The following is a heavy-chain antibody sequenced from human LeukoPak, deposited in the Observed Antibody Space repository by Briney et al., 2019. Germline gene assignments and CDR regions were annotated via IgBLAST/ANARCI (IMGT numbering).Heavy chain of an antibody. CDR1: GFTFSSYS. V-gene: IGHV3-48*04. Sequence: PGGSLRLSCAASGFTFSSYSMNWVRQAPGKGLEWVSYISSSSSTIYYADSVKGRFTISRDNAKNSLYLQMNSLRAEDTAVYYCAKSTPGTSTAPDYWGQGTLVTVSS. D-gene: IGHD4-23*01. CDR3: AKSTPGTSTAPDY. CDR2: ISSSSSTI. J-gene: IGHJ4*02.